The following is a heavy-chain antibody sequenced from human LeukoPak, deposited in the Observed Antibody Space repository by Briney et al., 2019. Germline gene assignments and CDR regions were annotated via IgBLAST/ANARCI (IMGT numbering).Heavy chain of an antibody. CDR3: AKDIEYSSSWPHAFDI. D-gene: IGHD6-13*01. CDR2: ISGSGGST. CDR1: GFTFSSYA. V-gene: IGHV3-23*01. Sequence: GGSLRLSCAASGFTFSSYAVSWVRQAPGKGLEWVSAISGSGGSTYYADSVKGRFTISRDNSKNTLYLQMNSLRAEDTAVYYCAKDIEYSSSWPHAFDIWGQGTMVTVSS. J-gene: IGHJ3*02.